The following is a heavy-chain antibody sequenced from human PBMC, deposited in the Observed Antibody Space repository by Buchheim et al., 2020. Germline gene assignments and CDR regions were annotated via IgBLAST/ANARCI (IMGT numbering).Heavy chain of an antibody. D-gene: IGHD6-13*01. CDR3: AKDTGTSSWYPDDRGFFDH. CDR1: GFTFSNYG. CDR2: ISHDGTIK. Sequence: QVQLVESGGSVVQPGRSLRLSCAASGFTFSNYGIHWVRQAPGKGLEWLALISHDGTIKYYIDSVRGRFTISRDNSKNTLYFQMNSLRPEDTAVYFCAKDTGTSSWYPDDRGFFDHWGQGTL. V-gene: IGHV3-30*18. J-gene: IGHJ4*02.